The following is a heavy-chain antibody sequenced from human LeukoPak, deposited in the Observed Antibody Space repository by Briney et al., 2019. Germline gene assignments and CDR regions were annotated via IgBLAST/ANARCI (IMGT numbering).Heavy chain of an antibody. Sequence: ASVKVSCKASGYTFTGYYIHWVRQAPGQGLEWMGWISPNSGGTNYAQKFQGRVTMTRDTAISTAYMELSRLRSDDTAVYYCARVDCSSTSCYQAHYYYYYGMDVWGQGTTVTVSS. CDR3: ARVDCSSTSCYQAHYYYYYGMDV. D-gene: IGHD2-2*01. V-gene: IGHV1-2*02. CDR1: GYTFTGYY. J-gene: IGHJ6*02. CDR2: ISPNSGGT.